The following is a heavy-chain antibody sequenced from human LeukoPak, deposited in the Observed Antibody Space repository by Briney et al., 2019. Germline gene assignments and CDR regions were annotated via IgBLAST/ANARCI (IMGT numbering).Heavy chain of an antibody. D-gene: IGHD5-18*01. V-gene: IGHV4-31*03. J-gene: IGHJ4*02. CDR1: GGSISSGGYY. CDR3: ARASTESEKSTMDTGVDY. Sequence: SQTLSLTCTVSGGSISSGGYYWSWIRQHPGKGLEWIGVIYYSGSTYYNPSLKSRVTISVDTSKNQFSLKLSSVTAADTAVYYCARASTESEKSTMDTGVDYWGQGTLVTVSS. CDR2: IYYSGST.